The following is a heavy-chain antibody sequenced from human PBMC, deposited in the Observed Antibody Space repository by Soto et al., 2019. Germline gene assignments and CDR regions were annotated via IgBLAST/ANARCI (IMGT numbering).Heavy chain of an antibody. J-gene: IGHJ3*02. CDR1: GFTFSSYS. Sequence: GGSLRLSCAASGFTFSSYSMNWVRQAPGKGLEWVSSISSSSYIYYADSVKGRFTISRDNAKNSLYLQMNSLRAEDTAVYYCARDVIAVAELGNDAFDIWGQGTMVTVSS. V-gene: IGHV3-21*01. CDR3: ARDVIAVAELGNDAFDI. CDR2: ISSSSYI. D-gene: IGHD6-19*01.